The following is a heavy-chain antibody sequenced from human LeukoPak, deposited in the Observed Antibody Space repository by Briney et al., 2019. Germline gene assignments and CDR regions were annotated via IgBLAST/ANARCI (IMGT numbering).Heavy chain of an antibody. Sequence: GGSLRLSCAPSGFSFGDFAMHWVRQAPGKGLEWVALISYDGGNIYYADSVRGRFTISRVNSKNMLFLHMNSLRPEDTAVYYCARDPPFRSGWSQNLFDHWGQGTLVTVSS. D-gene: IGHD6-19*01. CDR2: ISYDGGNI. V-gene: IGHV3-30*04. J-gene: IGHJ4*02. CDR3: ARDPPFRSGWSQNLFDH. CDR1: GFSFGDFA.